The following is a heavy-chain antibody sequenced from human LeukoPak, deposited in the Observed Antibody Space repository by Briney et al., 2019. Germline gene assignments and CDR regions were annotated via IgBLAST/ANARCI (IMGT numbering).Heavy chain of an antibody. J-gene: IGHJ4*02. D-gene: IGHD5-18*01. CDR2: MSSDGGNE. Sequence: GGSLRLSCAASGFTFSSYAMLWVRQAPGKGLEWAAIMSSDGGNEYYADSVKGRFTISRDNSKNTLYLLMNSLRAEDTAVYYCARDLGGYSYSDYWGQGTLVTVSS. V-gene: IGHV3-30*01. CDR3: ARDLGGYSYSDY. CDR1: GFTFSSYA.